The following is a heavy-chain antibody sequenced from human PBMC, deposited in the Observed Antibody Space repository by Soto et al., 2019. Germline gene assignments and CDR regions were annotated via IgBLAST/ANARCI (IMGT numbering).Heavy chain of an antibody. D-gene: IGHD6-13*01. CDR3: AREKDSSSWLDAFDI. Sequence: GASVKVSCKASGYTFTSYGISWVRQAPGQGLEWMGWISAYNGNTNYAQKLQGRVTMTTDTSTSTAYMELRSLRSDDTAVYYCAREKDSSSWLDAFDIWGQGTMVTVSS. CDR1: GYTFTSYG. V-gene: IGHV1-18*01. CDR2: ISAYNGNT. J-gene: IGHJ3*02.